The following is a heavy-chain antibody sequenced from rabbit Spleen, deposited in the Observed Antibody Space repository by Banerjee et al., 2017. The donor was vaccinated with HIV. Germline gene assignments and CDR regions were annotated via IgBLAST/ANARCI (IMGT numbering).Heavy chain of an antibody. CDR1: GFTISSSYW. V-gene: IGHV1S40*01. J-gene: IGHJ6*01. D-gene: IGHD7-1*01. Sequence: QSLEESGGDLVKPGASLTLTCTASGFTISSSYWICWVRQAPGKGLEWIACIYAGSSGSTYYASWAKGRFTIAKTASTTVTLQMTSLTVADTATYFCARDTGTSFSSYGMDLWGPGTLVTVS. CDR3: ARDTGTSFSSYGMDL. CDR2: IYAGSSGST.